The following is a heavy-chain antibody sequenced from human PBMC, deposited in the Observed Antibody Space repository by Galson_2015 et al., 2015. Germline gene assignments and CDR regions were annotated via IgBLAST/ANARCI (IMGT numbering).Heavy chain of an antibody. D-gene: IGHD3-10*01. V-gene: IGHV3-30*18. J-gene: IGHJ4*02. Sequence: SLRLSCAASGFTFSSYGMHWVRQAPGKGLEWVAVISYDGSNKYYADSVKGRFTISRDNSKNTLYLQMNSLRAEDTAVYYCAKERPRFYYGSGRGGYFDYWGQGTLVTVSS. CDR2: ISYDGSNK. CDR1: GFTFSSYG. CDR3: AKERPRFYYGSGRGGYFDY.